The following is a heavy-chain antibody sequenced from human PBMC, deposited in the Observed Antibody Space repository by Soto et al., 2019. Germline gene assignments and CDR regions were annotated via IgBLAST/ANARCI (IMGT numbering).Heavy chain of an antibody. CDR3: TRGPRPISTGTGAY. Sequence: PGGSRRLSCAASGFIFKMYWMHWVRQSPGKGLVWISRIYNDGTYSDYADSVRGRFTISRDNVNDTLYLQMNNLRAEDSGLYYCTRGPRPISTGTGAYWGQGTQATV. J-gene: IGHJ4*02. CDR1: GFIFKMYW. CDR2: IYNDGTYS. V-gene: IGHV3-74*01. D-gene: IGHD3-10*01.